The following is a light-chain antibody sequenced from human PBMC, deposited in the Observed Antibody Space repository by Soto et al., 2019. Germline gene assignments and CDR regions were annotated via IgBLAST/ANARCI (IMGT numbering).Light chain of an antibody. CDR3: QHYTSYLKA. CDR1: QSVRSW. V-gene: IGKV1-5*01. Sequence: EIEVTQSHATLSASVGDRVTITCRAGQSVRSWLAWYQQKPGTAPKLLIFDASRLESGVPSRFSGSASGTEFTLTIISLQPDDFATYYCQHYTSYLKAFGQRTKVAIK. CDR2: DAS. J-gene: IGKJ1*01.